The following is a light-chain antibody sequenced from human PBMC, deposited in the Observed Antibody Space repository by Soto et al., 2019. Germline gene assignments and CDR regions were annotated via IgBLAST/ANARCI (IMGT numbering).Light chain of an antibody. CDR1: QSMDSRY. CDR2: GAS. Sequence: EIVLTQSPGLLSLSPGERATLSCRASQSMDSRYLGWYQQKPGQTPRLLLYGASGRATGIPDRFSGSGSGTNFTLTISRLEPEDFAVYYCQQYGSFPCTFGQGTKVDFK. J-gene: IGKJ1*01. CDR3: QQYGSFPCT. V-gene: IGKV3-20*01.